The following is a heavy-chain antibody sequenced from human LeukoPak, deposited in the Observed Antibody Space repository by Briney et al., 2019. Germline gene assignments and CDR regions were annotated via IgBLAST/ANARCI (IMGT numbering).Heavy chain of an antibody. V-gene: IGHV4-39*07. D-gene: IGHD2-2*01. J-gene: IGHJ6*02. CDR2: IYYGGST. CDR3: ARDAGHQLSRRNYYAMDV. CDR1: GGSLSSSSYY. Sequence: SETLSLTCTVSGGSLSSSSYYWAWIRQPPGKGLEWIGSIYYGGSTYYNLSLKSRVTISVDISKNQFSLKVSPVTAADTAVYYCARDAGHQLSRRNYYAMDVWGQGTTVTVSS.